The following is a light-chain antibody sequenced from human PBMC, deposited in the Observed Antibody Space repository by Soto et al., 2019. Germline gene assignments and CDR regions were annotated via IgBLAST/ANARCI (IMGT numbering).Light chain of an antibody. V-gene: IGKV3-15*01. J-gene: IGKJ1*01. CDR2: GAS. Sequence: EIVMTQSPAPLSVSPGEGATLSCRASQYVSSSVAWYQQKPGQAPRLLIYGASTRATGIPARFSGSGSGTECTLTISGLQSEDVAVYFCQQYTDRPRTLGQGTKVDIK. CDR1: QYVSSS. CDR3: QQYTDRPRT.